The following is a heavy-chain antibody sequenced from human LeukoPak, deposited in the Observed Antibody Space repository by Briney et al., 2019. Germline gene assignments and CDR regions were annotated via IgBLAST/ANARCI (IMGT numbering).Heavy chain of an antibody. CDR1: GYTFTSYY. V-gene: IGHV1-46*01. CDR2: INPSGGST. Sequence: ASVKVSCKASGYTFTSYYMHWVRQAPGQGLEWMGIINPSGGSTSYAQKFQGRVTMTRDTSTSTVYMELSSLRSEDAAVYYCQATARWYYYYGMDVWGQGTTVTVSS. D-gene: IGHD6-6*01. J-gene: IGHJ6*02. CDR3: QATARWYYYYGMDV.